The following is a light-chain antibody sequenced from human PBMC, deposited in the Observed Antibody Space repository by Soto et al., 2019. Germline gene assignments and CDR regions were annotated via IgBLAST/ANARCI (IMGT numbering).Light chain of an antibody. CDR1: HTITNY. V-gene: IGKV1-39*01. J-gene: IGKJ4*01. CDR3: QQTYSTPHT. Sequence: DIQMTQSPSSLSASVGARVTITCRASHTITNYLNWYQQKPGQAPKLLIYAASSLQSGVPSRFRGSASGTDFTLTINSLQPEDFATYYCQQTYSTPHTFGGGTKVDIK. CDR2: AAS.